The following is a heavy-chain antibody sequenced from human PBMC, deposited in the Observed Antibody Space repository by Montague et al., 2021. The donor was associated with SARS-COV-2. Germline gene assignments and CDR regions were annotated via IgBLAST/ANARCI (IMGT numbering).Heavy chain of an antibody. CDR3: AKNFPGQFYFDD. V-gene: IGHV3-23*01. J-gene: IGHJ4*02. D-gene: IGHD2/OR15-2a*01. Sequence: SLRLSCVASGFTFSTYAMNWVRQAPGKGLEWVSGISSGGNKHHADSAKGRFTISRDDSRNTLYLQMHSLRAEDTAMYYCAKNFPGQFYFDDWGQGTLVAVSS. CDR1: GFTFSTYA. CDR2: ISSGGNK.